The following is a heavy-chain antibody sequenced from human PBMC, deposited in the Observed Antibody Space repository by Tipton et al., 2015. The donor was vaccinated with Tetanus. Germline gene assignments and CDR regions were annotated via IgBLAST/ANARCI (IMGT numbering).Heavy chain of an antibody. Sequence: QLVQSGAEVKKPGASVKVSCKASGYTFTSYGISWVRQAPGQGLEWMGWISAYNGNTNYAQKLQGRVTMTRDTSISTAYMELSRLRSDDTAVYYCARAFHYDFWSGYYLYYWGQGTLVTVSS. D-gene: IGHD3-3*01. J-gene: IGHJ4*02. CDR2: ISAYNGNT. CDR3: ARAFHYDFWSGYYLYY. CDR1: GYTFTSYG. V-gene: IGHV1-18*01.